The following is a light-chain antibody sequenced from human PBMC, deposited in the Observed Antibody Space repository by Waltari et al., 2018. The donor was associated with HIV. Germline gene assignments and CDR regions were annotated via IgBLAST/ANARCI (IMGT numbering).Light chain of an antibody. Sequence: QSALTQPASVSGSPGQSITISCTGTSSDVGNYNLVSWYQQHPGKAPKLMIYEGIKRPSGVSNRISGSKSGNTASLTISGLRAEDEADYYCCSYGGSSNWVFGGGTKLTVL. CDR3: CSYGGSSNWV. J-gene: IGLJ3*02. CDR2: EGI. V-gene: IGLV2-23*01. CDR1: SSDVGNYNL.